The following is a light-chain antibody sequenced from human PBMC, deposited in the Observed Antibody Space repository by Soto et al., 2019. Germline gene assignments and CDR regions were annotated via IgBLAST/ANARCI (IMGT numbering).Light chain of an antibody. V-gene: IGKV4-1*01. J-gene: IGKJ1*01. Sequence: DIVMTQSPDSLAVSLGERATINCKSSQNVLYSSNNKHYLAWYQQKPGQPPKLLIYWASTRESGVPDRFSGSGSGTDFTLTISSLQAEDVAVYYCQQYYITPWTFGQGTKVEIK. CDR2: WAS. CDR1: QNVLYSSNNKHY. CDR3: QQYYITPWT.